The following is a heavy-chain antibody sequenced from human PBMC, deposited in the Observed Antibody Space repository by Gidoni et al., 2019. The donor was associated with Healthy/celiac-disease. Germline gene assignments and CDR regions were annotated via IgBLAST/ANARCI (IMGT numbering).Heavy chain of an antibody. V-gene: IGHV3-33*01. CDR3: ARAGVDYGMDV. CDR1: GVTFSSYG. CDR2: IWYDGSNK. Sequence: QVQLVESGGGVVQPGRSLRLSCAASGVTFSSYGMHWVRQAPGKGLEWVAVIWYDGSNKYYADSVKGRFTISRDNSKNTLYLQMNSLRAEDTAVYYCARAGVDYGMDVWGQGTTVTVSS. D-gene: IGHD3-10*01. J-gene: IGHJ6*02.